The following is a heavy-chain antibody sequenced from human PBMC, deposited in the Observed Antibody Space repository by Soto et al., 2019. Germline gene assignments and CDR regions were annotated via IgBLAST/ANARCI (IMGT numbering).Heavy chain of an antibody. CDR3: ARDPPAYCGGDCYSAIDAFDI. CDR2: ISYDGSNK. V-gene: IGHV3-30-3*01. J-gene: IGHJ3*02. CDR1: GLTFSSYA. Sequence: PGGSLRLSCAASGLTFSSYAMHWVRQAPGKGLEWVAVISYDGSNKYYADSVKCRFTISRDNSKNTLYLQMNSLRAEDTAVYYCARDPPAYCGGDCYSAIDAFDIWGQGTMVTVS. D-gene: IGHD2-21*02.